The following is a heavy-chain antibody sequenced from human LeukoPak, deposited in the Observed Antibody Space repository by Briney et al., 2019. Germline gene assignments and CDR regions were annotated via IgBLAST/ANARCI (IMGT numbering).Heavy chain of an antibody. Sequence: ASVKVSCKPSGYTFTGYYLHWLRQAPGQGLEWMGWINPNTGATISAQKFQGRVTMTRDTSIDTAYMELTRLTSDDTAVYYFARDRVGSGWPRPYYFENWGQGTLVTVSS. CDR3: ARDRVGSGWPRPYYFEN. J-gene: IGHJ4*02. CDR2: INPNTGAT. CDR1: GYTFTGYY. D-gene: IGHD6-19*01. V-gene: IGHV1-2*02.